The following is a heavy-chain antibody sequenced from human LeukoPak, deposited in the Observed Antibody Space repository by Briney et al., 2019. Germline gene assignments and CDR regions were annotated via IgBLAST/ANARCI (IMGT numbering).Heavy chain of an antibody. CDR1: GYTFTSYA. CDR3: AREMWDIVGATDGWFDP. V-gene: IGHV1-3*01. Sequence: ASVKVSCKASGYTFTSYAMHWVRQAPGQRLEWMGWINAGNGNTKYSQKFQGRVTMTRDTSTSTVYMELSSLRSEDTAVYYCAREMWDIVGATDGWFDPWGQGTLVTVSS. D-gene: IGHD1-26*01. J-gene: IGHJ5*02. CDR2: INAGNGNT.